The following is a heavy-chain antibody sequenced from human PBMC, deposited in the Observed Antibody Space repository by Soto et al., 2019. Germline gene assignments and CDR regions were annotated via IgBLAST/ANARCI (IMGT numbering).Heavy chain of an antibody. V-gene: IGHV4-59*08. D-gene: IGHD6-13*01. CDR1: GGSISGYY. CDR2: IYYSGST. CDR3: ARRYSSSFDY. Sequence: QVQLRESGPGLVKPSETLSLTCTVSGGSISGYYWSWIRQPPGKGLEWIGYIYYSGSTNYNPSLKSRVTISVDTSKNQFSLKLSSVTAADTAVYYCARRYSSSFDYWGQGTLVTVSS. J-gene: IGHJ4*02.